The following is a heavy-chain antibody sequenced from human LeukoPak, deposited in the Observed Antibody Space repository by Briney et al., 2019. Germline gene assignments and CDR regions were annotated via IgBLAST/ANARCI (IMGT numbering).Heavy chain of an antibody. Sequence: PGRSLRLSCAASGFTFSSYGMHWVRQAPGKGQEWGAVISYDGSNKYYADSVKGRFTISRDNSKNTLYLQMNSLRAEDTAVYYCAKPLSRRGLFDYWGQGTLVTVSS. CDR2: ISYDGSNK. CDR3: AKPLSRRGLFDY. V-gene: IGHV3-30*18. D-gene: IGHD3-16*01. CDR1: GFTFSSYG. J-gene: IGHJ4*02.